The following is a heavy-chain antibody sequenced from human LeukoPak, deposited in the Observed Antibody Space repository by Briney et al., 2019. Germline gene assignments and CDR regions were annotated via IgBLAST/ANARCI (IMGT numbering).Heavy chain of an antibody. D-gene: IGHD3-16*01. CDR2: IYHSGST. V-gene: IGHV4-38-2*02. CDR3: ASLRVPGDFDY. CDR1: GYSISSGYY. Sequence: SETLSLTCTVSGYSISSGYYWGWIRQPPGKGLEWIGSIYHSGSTYYNPSLKSRVTISVDTSKNQFSLKLSSVTAADTAVYYCASLRVPGDFDYWGQGTLVTVSS. J-gene: IGHJ4*02.